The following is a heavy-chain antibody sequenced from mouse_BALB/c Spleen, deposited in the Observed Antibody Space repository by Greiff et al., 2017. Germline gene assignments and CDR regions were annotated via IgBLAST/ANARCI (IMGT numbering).Heavy chain of an antibody. Sequence: VQLQQSGAELAKPGASVKMSCKASGYTFTSYWMHWVKQRPGQGLEWIGYINPSTGYTEYNQKFKDKATLTADKSSSTAYMQLSSLTSEDSAVYYCARGTDGYLPWFAYWGQGTLVTVSA. CDR2: INPSTGYT. J-gene: IGHJ3*01. V-gene: IGHV1-7*01. CDR3: ARGTDGYLPWFAY. CDR1: GYTFTSYW. D-gene: IGHD2-3*01.